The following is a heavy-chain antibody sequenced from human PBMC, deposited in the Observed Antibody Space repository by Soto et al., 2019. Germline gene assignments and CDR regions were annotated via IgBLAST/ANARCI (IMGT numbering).Heavy chain of an antibody. Sequence: SETLSLTCTVSGGSISSGGYYWSWIRQHPGKGLEWIGYIYYSGSTYYNPSLKSRVTISVDTSKNQFSLKLSSVTAADTAVYYCASWGSYRFWYFDYWGQGTLVTVSS. J-gene: IGHJ4*02. CDR1: GGSISSGGYY. CDR2: IYYSGST. V-gene: IGHV4-31*03. D-gene: IGHD3-16*02. CDR3: ASWGSYRFWYFDY.